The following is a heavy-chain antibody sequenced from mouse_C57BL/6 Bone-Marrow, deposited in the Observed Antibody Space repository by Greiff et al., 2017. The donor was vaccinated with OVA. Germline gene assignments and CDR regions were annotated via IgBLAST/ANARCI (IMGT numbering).Heavy chain of an antibody. CDR1: GFTFTSYW. CDR2: IYPGSGST. Sequence: QVQLQQPGAELVKPGASVKLSCTASGFTFTSYWINWVKQRPGQGLEWIGSIYPGSGSTKYTEKFKSKATMTVDTSSSTASMQLSSLTSEDSAVYSCATPNWLAWFAYWGQGTMVTVSA. CDR3: ATPNWLAWFAY. J-gene: IGHJ3*01. D-gene: IGHD4-1*01. V-gene: IGHV1-55*01.